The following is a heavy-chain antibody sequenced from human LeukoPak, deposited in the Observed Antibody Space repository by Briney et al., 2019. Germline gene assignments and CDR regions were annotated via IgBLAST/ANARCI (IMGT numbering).Heavy chain of an antibody. V-gene: IGHV4-61*02. CDR3: AREPYYYDSSGYYPDY. CDR2: IYTRGST. CDR1: GDSISSDSYY. Sequence: SETLSLTCTVSGDSISSDSYYWNWIRQPAGKGLEWIGRIYTRGSTNYNPSLKSRVTISLDTSKNQFSLKLSSVTAADTAVYYCAREPYYYDSSGYYPDYWGQGTLVTVSS. D-gene: IGHD3-22*01. J-gene: IGHJ4*02.